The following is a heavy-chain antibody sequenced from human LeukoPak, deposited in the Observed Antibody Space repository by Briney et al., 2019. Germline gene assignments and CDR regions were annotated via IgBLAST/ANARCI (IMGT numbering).Heavy chain of an antibody. CDR2: ISSSSSTI. CDR3: ARGPENYGYCSSTSCPYYYYYYMDV. CDR1: GFTFSSYS. J-gene: IGHJ6*03. Sequence: PGGSLRLSCEASGFTFSSYSLNWVRQAPGKGLEWVSYISSSSSTIYYADSVKGRFTISRDNSKNTLYLQMNSLRAEDTAVYYCARGPENYGYCSSTSCPYYYYYYMDVWGKGTTVTVSS. V-gene: IGHV3-48*01. D-gene: IGHD2-2*01.